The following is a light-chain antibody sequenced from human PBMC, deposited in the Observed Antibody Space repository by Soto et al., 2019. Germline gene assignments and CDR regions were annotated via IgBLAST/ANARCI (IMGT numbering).Light chain of an antibody. J-gene: IGLJ3*02. CDR1: SSNIGAGYD. V-gene: IGLV1-40*01. Sequence: QSVLTQPPSVSGATGQRVTISCTESSSNIGAGYDVHWYQQLPGTAPKLLIYGNSNRPSGVPDRFSGSKSGTSASLAITGLQAEDEAYYYCQSYDSSLSGWVFGGGTKLTV. CDR3: QSYDSSLSGWV. CDR2: GNS.